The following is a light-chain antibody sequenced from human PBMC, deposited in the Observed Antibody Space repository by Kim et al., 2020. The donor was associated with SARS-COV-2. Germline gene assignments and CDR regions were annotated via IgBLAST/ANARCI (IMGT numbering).Light chain of an antibody. CDR1: QSVSSSY. V-gene: IGKV3-20*01. Sequence: EIVSTQSPGTLSLSPGERATLSCRASQSVSSSYLAWYQQKPGQAPRLLIYGASSRAAAIPDRFSGSGSGTDFTLTISRLEPEDFAVYYCQQYGSSLFTFGPGTKVDIK. CDR3: QQYGSSLFT. CDR2: GAS. J-gene: IGKJ3*01.